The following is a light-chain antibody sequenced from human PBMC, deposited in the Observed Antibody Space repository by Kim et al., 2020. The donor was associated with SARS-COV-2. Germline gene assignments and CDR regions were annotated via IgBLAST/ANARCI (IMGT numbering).Light chain of an antibody. V-gene: IGKV1-5*03. J-gene: IGKJ1*01. Sequence: VGEGVGVAWRGSQRIGSGLGWDQQKAGGGPRWLIYEASSLESGVPARFSGGGCGREFTLTISGLQPEDFATYYGQQDISYPWTCGEGTKVEIK. CDR2: EAS. CDR1: QRIGSG. CDR3: QQDISYPWT.